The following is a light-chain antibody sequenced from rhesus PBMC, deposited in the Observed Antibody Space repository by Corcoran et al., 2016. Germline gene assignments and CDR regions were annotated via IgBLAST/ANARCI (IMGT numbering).Light chain of an antibody. CDR3: MQGTRLPYS. J-gene: IGKJ2*01. Sequence: DIVMTQTPLSLPVIPGEPASISCRSSQSPLHSDGYTYFDWYLQKPGQSPQPLIYLGSKRASGVPFRFSGNGSGTYFTLKISRVEAEDIGVYYCMQGTRLPYSFGQGTKVEIK. V-gene: IGKV2-78*01. CDR2: LGS. CDR1: QSPLHSDGYTY.